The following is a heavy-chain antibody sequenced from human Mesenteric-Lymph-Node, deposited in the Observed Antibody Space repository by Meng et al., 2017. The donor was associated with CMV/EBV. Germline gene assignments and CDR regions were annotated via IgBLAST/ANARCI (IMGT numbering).Heavy chain of an antibody. D-gene: IGHD3-3*01. V-gene: IGHV3-11*04. CDR1: GFTFSDYY. CDR2: ISSSGSTI. J-gene: IGHJ4*02. CDR3: ARGGRAWGGVVAAQDY. Sequence: GESLKISCAASGFTFSDYYMSWIRQAPGKGLEWVSYISSSGSTIYYADSVKGRFTISRDNAKNSLYLQMNSLRAEDTAVYYCARGGRAWGGVVAAQDYWGQGTLVTVSS.